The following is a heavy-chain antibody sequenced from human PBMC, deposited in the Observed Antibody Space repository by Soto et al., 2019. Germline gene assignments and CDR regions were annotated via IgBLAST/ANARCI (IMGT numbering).Heavy chain of an antibody. V-gene: IGHV1-18*01. D-gene: IGHD2-2*01. Sequence: QVQLVQSAAEVKKPGASVKVSCKASGYSFTSYGVSWVRRAPGQGLEWMGWISPYNVHIQFVQRVQGRVSMTTDTSTQTAYMELRNLRSDDTAQYYCTRDLTIVPATHPRLENYGMDVWGQGTTVIVSS. J-gene: IGHJ6*02. CDR2: ISPYNVHI. CDR3: TRDLTIVPATHPRLENYGMDV. CDR1: GYSFTSYG.